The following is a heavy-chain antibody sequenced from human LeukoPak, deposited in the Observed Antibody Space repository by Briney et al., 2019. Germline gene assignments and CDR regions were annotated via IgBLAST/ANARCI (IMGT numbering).Heavy chain of an antibody. CDR1: GDSVSSNSAA. Sequence: SQTLSLTCAISGDSVSSNSAAWNWIRQSPSRGLEWLGRTYYRSKWYNDYTVSMRGRITINPDTSKNQFSLHLNSVTPEDTAVYYCARGMVKINYYMDVWGKGTTVTVSS. CDR3: ARGMVKINYYMDV. J-gene: IGHJ6*03. V-gene: IGHV6-1*01. D-gene: IGHD4-23*01. CDR2: TYYRSKWYN.